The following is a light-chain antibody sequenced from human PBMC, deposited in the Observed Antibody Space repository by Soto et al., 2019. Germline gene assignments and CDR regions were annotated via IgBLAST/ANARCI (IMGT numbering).Light chain of an antibody. Sequence: QSVLTQPPSVSAAPGQKVTISCSGSSSNIGNNYVSWYQQLPGTAPKLLIYDNNKRPSGIPDRFSGSKSGTSATLGITGLQTGDEADYYCGTWDSSLSAGQVFGGGTKVT. CDR1: SSNIGNNY. CDR3: GTWDSSLSAGQV. CDR2: DNN. V-gene: IGLV1-51*01. J-gene: IGLJ2*01.